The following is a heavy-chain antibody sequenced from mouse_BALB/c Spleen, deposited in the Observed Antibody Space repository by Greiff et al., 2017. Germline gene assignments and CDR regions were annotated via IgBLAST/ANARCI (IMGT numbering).Heavy chain of an antibody. D-gene: IGHD1-1*01. V-gene: IGHV5-9-4*01. CDR3: ARSLVATNAMDY. J-gene: IGHJ4*01. CDR1: GFTFSSYA. Sequence: EVQRVESGGGLVKPGGSLKLSCAASGFTFSSYAMSWVRQSPEKRLEWVAEISSGGSYTYYPDTVTGRFTISRDNAKNTLYLEMSSLRSEDTAMYYCARSLVATNAMDYWGQGTSVTVSS. CDR2: ISSGGSYT.